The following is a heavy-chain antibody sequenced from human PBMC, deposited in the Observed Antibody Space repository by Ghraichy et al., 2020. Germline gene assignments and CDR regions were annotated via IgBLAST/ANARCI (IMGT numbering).Heavy chain of an antibody. Sequence: GGSLRLSCAASGFTFSTYSMSWVRQAPGKGLEWVSAISGSGGSTYYADSVKGRFTISRDNSKNTLYLQMNSLRAEDPAVYYCAKDYYDSSVYYYAAHYFDFWGQGTLVTVSS. D-gene: IGHD3-22*01. J-gene: IGHJ4*02. V-gene: IGHV3-23*01. CDR1: GFTFSTYS. CDR3: AKDYYDSSVYYYAAHYFDF. CDR2: ISGSGGST.